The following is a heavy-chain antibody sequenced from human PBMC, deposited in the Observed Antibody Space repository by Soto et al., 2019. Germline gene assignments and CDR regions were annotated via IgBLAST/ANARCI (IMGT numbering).Heavy chain of an antibody. V-gene: IGHV3-30-3*01. CDR2: ISYDGSNK. Sequence: GGSLRLSCAASGFTFSSYAMHWVRQAPGKGLEWVAVISYDGSNKYYADSVKGRFTISRDNSKNTLYLQMNSLRAEDTAVYYCAREGASVVAATSQGYYYYGMDVWGQ. J-gene: IGHJ6*02. D-gene: IGHD2-15*01. CDR1: GFTFSSYA. CDR3: AREGASVVAATSQGYYYYGMDV.